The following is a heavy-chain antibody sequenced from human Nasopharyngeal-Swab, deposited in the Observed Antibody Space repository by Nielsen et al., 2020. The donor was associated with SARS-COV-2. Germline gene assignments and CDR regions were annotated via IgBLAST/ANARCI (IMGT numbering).Heavy chain of an antibody. CDR3: ARGSGTYSDYFDY. CDR2: TYFRSKWLN. Sequence: QTLSLTCALSRDRLSSNSAACTWIRPSPSRGLEWLVSTYFRSKWLNDYAVSVKSRITINQDTSRNQFSLQLNSVTPEDTAIYYCARGSGTYSDYFDYWGQGTLVSVSS. J-gene: IGHJ4*02. V-gene: IGHV6-1*01. D-gene: IGHD1-26*01. CDR1: RDRLSSNSAA.